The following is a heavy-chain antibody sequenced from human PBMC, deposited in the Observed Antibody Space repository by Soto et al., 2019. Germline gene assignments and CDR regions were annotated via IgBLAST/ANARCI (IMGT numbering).Heavy chain of an antibody. CDR2: ISGSGGST. Sequence: GGSLRLSCAASGFTFSSYAMSWVRQAPGKGLEWVSAISGSGGSTYYADSVKGRFTISRDNSKNTLYLQMNSLRAKDTAVYYCAKDEGFLEWLPSGGMDVWGQGTTVTVSS. CDR1: GFTFSSYA. V-gene: IGHV3-23*01. D-gene: IGHD3-3*01. J-gene: IGHJ6*02. CDR3: AKDEGFLEWLPSGGMDV.